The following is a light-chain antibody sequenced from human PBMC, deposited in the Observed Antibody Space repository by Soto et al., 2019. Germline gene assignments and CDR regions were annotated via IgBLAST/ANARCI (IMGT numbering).Light chain of an antibody. Sequence: EILMTHSPATLSVSPGERAPLSCRASQSVSSNLAWYQQKPGQAPRLLIYGASTRATGIPARFSGSGSGTEFTLTISSLQSEDFAVYYCQQYNNWPLWTVGQGTKVDIK. CDR2: GAS. CDR3: QQYNNWPLWT. CDR1: QSVSSN. J-gene: IGKJ1*01. V-gene: IGKV3-15*01.